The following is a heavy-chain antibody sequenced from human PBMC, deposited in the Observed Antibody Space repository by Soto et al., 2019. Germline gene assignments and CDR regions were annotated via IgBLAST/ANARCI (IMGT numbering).Heavy chain of an antibody. CDR3: ASSDYGDYPFDY. CDR2: IYYSGST. J-gene: IGHJ4*02. CDR1: GGSISSYY. V-gene: IGHV4-59*01. Sequence: SEPLSLTCTVSGGSISSYYWSWIRQPPGKGLEWIGYIYYSGSTNYNPSLKSRVTISVDTSKNQFSLKLSSVTAADTAVYYCASSDYGDYPFDYWGQGTPVTVSS. D-gene: IGHD4-17*01.